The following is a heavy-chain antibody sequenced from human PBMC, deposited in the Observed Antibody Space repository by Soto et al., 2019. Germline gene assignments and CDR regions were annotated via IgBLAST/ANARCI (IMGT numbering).Heavy chain of an antibody. CDR2: ISAYNGNT. CDR3: ARYYTWFGEFRYYGMDV. CDR1: GYTFTSYG. D-gene: IGHD3-10*01. V-gene: IGHV1-18*01. J-gene: IGHJ6*02. Sequence: ASVKVSCKASGYTFTSYGISWVRQAPGQGLEWMGWISAYNGNTNYAQKLQGRVTMTTDTSTSTAYMELRSLRSDDTAVYYCARYYTWFGEFRYYGMDVWGQGTTVPVSS.